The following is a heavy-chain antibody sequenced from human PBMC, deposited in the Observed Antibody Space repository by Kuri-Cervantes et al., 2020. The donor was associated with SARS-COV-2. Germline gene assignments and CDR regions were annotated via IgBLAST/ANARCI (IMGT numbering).Heavy chain of an antibody. CDR2: IYYSGST. CDR3: ARMATNYYYGMDV. CDR1: GGSISSYY. Sequence: ESLKISCTVSGGSISSYYWSWIRQPPGKGLEWIGYIYYSGSTNYNPSLKSRVTISVDTSKNQFSLKLSSVTAADTAVYYCARMATNYYYGMDVWGQGTTVTVSS. J-gene: IGHJ6*02. D-gene: IGHD5-24*01. V-gene: IGHV4-59*01.